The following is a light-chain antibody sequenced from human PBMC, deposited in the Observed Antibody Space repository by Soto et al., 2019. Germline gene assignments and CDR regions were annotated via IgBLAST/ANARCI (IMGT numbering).Light chain of an antibody. CDR1: QDIGKD. V-gene: IGKV1-6*01. J-gene: IGKJ1*01. Sequence: AIQMTQSPSSLSASVGDRVTLTCRASQDIGKDLGWYQQKPGEAPKLLIFEASTVQTGVPSRFSGSGSGTDFTLTISSVQPEDFATYFCLQDYNYPRTFGQGTTVALK. CDR2: EAS. CDR3: LQDYNYPRT.